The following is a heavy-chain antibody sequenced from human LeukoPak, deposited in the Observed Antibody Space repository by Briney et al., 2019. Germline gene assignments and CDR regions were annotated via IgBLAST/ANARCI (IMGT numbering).Heavy chain of an antibody. Sequence: GGSLRLSCAAPGFTFSSYAMSWVRQAPGKGLEWVSAISGSGGSTYYADSVKGRFTISRDNSKNTLYLQMNSLRAEDTAVYYCAKDGYSSGWYEYYYYGMDVWGQGTTVTVSS. V-gene: IGHV3-23*01. D-gene: IGHD6-19*01. J-gene: IGHJ6*02. CDR3: AKDGYSSGWYEYYYYGMDV. CDR2: ISGSGGST. CDR1: GFTFSSYA.